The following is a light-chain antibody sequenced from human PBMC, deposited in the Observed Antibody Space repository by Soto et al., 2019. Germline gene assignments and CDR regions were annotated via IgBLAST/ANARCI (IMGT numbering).Light chain of an antibody. CDR2: AAS. CDR1: QSISSY. CDR3: QQSYSTPIT. V-gene: IGKV1-39*01. J-gene: IGKJ5*01. Sequence: DIQMTQSPSSLSASVGDRVTITCRASQSISSYLNWYQQKPGKAPKLLIYAASSLQSGVPSRFSGSGSGTDFTLTISSLQPEDFATYYCQQSYSTPITFGQGTRLEMK.